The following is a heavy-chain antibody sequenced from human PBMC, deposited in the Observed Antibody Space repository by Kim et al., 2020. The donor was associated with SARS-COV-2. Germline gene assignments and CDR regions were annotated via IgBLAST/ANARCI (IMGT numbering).Heavy chain of an antibody. CDR3: AKDDSIAAAGHFDY. J-gene: IGHJ4*02. Sequence: ADSVKGRFTISRDNAKNSLYLQMKSLRAEDTALYYCAKDDSIAAAGHFDYWGQGTLVTVSS. V-gene: IGHV3-9*01. D-gene: IGHD6-13*01.